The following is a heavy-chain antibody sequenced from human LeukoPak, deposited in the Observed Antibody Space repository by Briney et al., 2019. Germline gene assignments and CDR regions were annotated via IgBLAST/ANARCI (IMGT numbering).Heavy chain of an antibody. CDR2: VSTSSSYI. J-gene: IGHJ4*02. CDR3: ARGRWSFDY. D-gene: IGHD5-24*01. V-gene: IGHV3-21*01. Sequence: GGSLRLSCAASGFTFSSYAMSWVRQAPGKGLEWVSSVSTSSSYIYYADPVKGRFTISRDNAKNSLYLQMNSLRAEDTAVYYCARGRWSFDYWGQGTLVTVSS. CDR1: GFTFSSYA.